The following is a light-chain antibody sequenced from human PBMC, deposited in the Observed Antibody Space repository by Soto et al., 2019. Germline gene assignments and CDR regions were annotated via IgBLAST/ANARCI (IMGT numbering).Light chain of an antibody. CDR3: SFYTINSTLV. J-gene: IGLJ1*01. V-gene: IGLV2-14*01. Sequence: QSVLTQPASVSGSPGQSITVSCTGTSSDIGVYNYVSWYQQHPGKAPKVMIYDVSNRPSGVSNRFSGSKSGNTASLTISGLQADDEADYYCSFYTINSTLVFGTGTKLTVL. CDR1: SSDIGVYNY. CDR2: DVS.